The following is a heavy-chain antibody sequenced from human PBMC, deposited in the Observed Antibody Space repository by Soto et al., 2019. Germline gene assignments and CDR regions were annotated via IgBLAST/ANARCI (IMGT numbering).Heavy chain of an antibody. Sequence: ETLSLTFAVSGGSITSGGYAWCGIRQPPGKGLGWIGYLYHSVTTSSNPSLESRATISVDRSKTQFSLKLTSVTAADTAVYYRARSILTRYYSDAMDVWGQGTTVTVSS. CDR1: GGSITSGGYA. CDR3: ARSILTRYYSDAMDV. D-gene: IGHD3-9*01. J-gene: IGHJ6*02. CDR2: LYHSVTT. V-gene: IGHV4-30-2*01.